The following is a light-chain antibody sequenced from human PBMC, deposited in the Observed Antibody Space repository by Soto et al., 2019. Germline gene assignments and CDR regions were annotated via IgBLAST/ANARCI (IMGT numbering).Light chain of an antibody. V-gene: IGKV4-1*01. CDR3: QQYYSSPALT. J-gene: IGKJ4*01. CDR1: QSGLYSSNNKNY. CDR2: WAS. Sequence: DIVMTQAPDSLAVSLGERATINCKSSQSGLYSSNNKNYLAWYQQKPGQPPKLLIYWASTRVSGVPDRFCGSASGTACTLTISRLQAEDVAVYYCQQYYSSPALTFGGGTQVEIK.